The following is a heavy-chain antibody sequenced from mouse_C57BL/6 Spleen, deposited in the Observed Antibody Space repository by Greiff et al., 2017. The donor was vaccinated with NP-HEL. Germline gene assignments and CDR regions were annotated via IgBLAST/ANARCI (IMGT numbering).Heavy chain of an antibody. J-gene: IGHJ2*01. CDR2: IYPGDGDT. Sequence: QVQLQQSGAELVKPGASVKISCKASGYAFSSYWMNWVKQRPGTGLEWIGQIYPGDGDTNYNGKFKGKATLTADKSSSTAYMQLSSLTSEDSAVYFCARGGLGRYFDYWGQGTTLTVSS. V-gene: IGHV1-80*01. CDR1: GYAFSSYW. CDR3: ARGGLGRYFDY. D-gene: IGHD4-1*01.